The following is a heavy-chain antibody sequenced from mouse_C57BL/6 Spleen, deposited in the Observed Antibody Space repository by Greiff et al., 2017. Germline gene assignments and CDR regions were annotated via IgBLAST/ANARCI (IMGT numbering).Heavy chain of an antibody. D-gene: IGHD2-2*01. CDR1: GFTFSDYG. CDR3: ARSDGYDGLTDD. CDR2: ISRGSSTI. V-gene: IGHV5-17*01. Sequence: EVQLVESGGGLVKPGGSLKLSCAASGFTFSDYGMHWVRQAPEKGLEWVAYISRGSSTIYYADTVKGRFTISRDNATNTLFLQMTSLRSEDTAMYYCARSDGYDGLTDDWGQGTTLTVSS. J-gene: IGHJ2*01.